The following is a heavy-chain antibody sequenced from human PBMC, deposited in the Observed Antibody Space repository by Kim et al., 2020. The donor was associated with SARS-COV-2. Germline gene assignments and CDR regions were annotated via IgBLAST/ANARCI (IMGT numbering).Heavy chain of an antibody. J-gene: IGHJ4*02. CDR3: AREKRWIGEVLGKDY. D-gene: IGHD3-10*01. Sequence: SVKSRVTISRDNTKNTLYLQMNSVRVEDTAVCYCAREKRWIGEVLGKDYWGQGDLVTVSP. V-gene: IGHV3-30*01.